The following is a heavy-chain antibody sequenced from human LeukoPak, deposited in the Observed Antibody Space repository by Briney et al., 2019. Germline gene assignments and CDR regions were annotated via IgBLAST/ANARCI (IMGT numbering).Heavy chain of an antibody. Sequence: PSETLSLTCTVSGDSISTHYWSWIRQPPGKGLEWIGYITYRGSTNYTPSLKSRVTFSVDTSKNQFSLRLSSMTAADTAVYYCARHRSPSSLSYFDIWGQGTLVIVSS. J-gene: IGHJ4*02. CDR1: GDSISTHY. D-gene: IGHD6-19*01. CDR3: ARHRSPSSLSYFDI. CDR2: ITYRGST. V-gene: IGHV4-59*08.